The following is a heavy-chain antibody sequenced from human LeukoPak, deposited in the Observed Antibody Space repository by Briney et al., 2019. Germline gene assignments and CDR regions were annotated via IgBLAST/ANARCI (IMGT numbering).Heavy chain of an antibody. CDR1: GFTFSSYA. CDR2: ISGSGGST. Sequence: GGSLRLSCAASGFTFSSYAMSWVRQAPGKGLEWVSAISGSGGSTYYADSVKGRFTISRDNSKNTRYLQMNSLRAEATAVYYCAKRSYSSSWYSYFQHWGQGTLVTVSS. V-gene: IGHV3-23*01. CDR3: AKRSYSSSWYSYFQH. J-gene: IGHJ1*01. D-gene: IGHD6-13*01.